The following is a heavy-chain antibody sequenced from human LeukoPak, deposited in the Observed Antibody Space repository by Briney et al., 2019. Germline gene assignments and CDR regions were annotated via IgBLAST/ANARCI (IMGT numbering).Heavy chain of an antibody. CDR1: GFTFRSYW. V-gene: IGHV3-7*01. Sequence: GGSLRLSCAASGFTFRSYWMSWVRQAPGKGLEWVANIKQDGSEKYYVDSVKGRFTISRDNAKNSLYLQMNSLRAEDTAVCYCASATSNYFDCWGQGALVTVSS. CDR2: IKQDGSEK. J-gene: IGHJ4*02. CDR3: ASATSNYFDC.